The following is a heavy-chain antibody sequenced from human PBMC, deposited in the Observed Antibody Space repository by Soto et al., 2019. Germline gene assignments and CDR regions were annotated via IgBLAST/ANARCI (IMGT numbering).Heavy chain of an antibody. CDR3: AKVRPLRDCTRTRCLGAFDI. D-gene: IGHD2-2*01. CDR1: GFTFSSYA. V-gene: IGHV3-23*01. J-gene: IGHJ3*02. CDR2: ITASGDTN. Sequence: EVQLLESGGGLVQPGGSLRLSCAASGFTFSSYAMSWVRQAPGKGLEWDSAITASGDTNYYADSVEGRFTISRDNPKRTTNLQRNSLRAEDTAVYYCAKVRPLRDCTRTRCLGAFDIGGQGTMATVSS.